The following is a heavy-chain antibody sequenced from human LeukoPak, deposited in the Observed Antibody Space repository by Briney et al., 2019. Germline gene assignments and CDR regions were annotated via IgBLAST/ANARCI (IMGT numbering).Heavy chain of an antibody. CDR3: AKDRQWLVPGAFDI. D-gene: IGHD6-19*01. V-gene: IGHV3-30*02. CDR2: IRYDGSNK. J-gene: IGHJ3*02. CDR1: GFTFRNYG. Sequence: PGGSLTLSCAASGFTFRNYGMHWVRQAPGKGLEWVAFIRYDGSNKYYVDSVNGRFTMSRDNSKNTLYLQMNSLRAVDTAVYYCAKDRQWLVPGAFDIWGQGTMVTVSS.